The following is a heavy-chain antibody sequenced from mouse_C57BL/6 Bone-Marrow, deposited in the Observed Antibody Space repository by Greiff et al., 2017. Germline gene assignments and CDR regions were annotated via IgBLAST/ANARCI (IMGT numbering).Heavy chain of an antibody. CDR1: GYTFTSYD. CDR3: ARDYGSSYWYFDV. V-gene: IGHV1-85*01. CDR2: IYPRDGST. Sequence: QVQLKESGPELVKPGASVKLSCKASGYTFTSYDINWVKQRPGQGLEWIGWIYPRDGSTTYNEKFKGKATLTVDKSSSTAYMELHSLTSEDSAVYFCARDYGSSYWYFDVWGTGTTVTVSS. D-gene: IGHD1-1*01. J-gene: IGHJ1*03.